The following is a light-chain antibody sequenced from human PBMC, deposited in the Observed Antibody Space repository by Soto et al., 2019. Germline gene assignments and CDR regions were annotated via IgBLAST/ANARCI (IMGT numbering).Light chain of an antibody. CDR2: EVS. CDR1: SSDVGGYNY. V-gene: IGLV2-14*01. CDR3: SSYRSSSLYV. Sequence: QSALTQPASVSGSPGQSITISCTGTSSDVGGYNYVSWYQQRPGKAPKLMIYEVSNRPSGVSNRFSGSKSGNTASLTISGLQTEDEADYYCSSYRSSSLYVFGSGTKLTVL. J-gene: IGLJ1*01.